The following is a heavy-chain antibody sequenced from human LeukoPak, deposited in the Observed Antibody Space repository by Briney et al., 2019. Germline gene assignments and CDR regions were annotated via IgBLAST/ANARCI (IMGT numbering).Heavy chain of an antibody. D-gene: IGHD6-13*01. V-gene: IGHV3-23*01. CDR3: AKRYGDSTGWFFDF. J-gene: IGHJ4*02. CDR2: INGGGDIT. CDR1: RYSFDSYA. Sequence: GESLKLSCAGSRYSFDSYAMTWVRQAPGKGLEWVSSINGGGDITYYAESVKGRFTVFRDNSKNTLFLQMNSLRAEDTAVFYCAKRYGDSTGWFFDFWGQGSLVTVSS.